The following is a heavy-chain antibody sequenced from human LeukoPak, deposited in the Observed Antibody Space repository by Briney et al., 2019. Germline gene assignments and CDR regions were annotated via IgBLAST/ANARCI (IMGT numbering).Heavy chain of an antibody. CDR3: ARPIAVAENWFDP. CDR2: INQDGSEI. J-gene: IGHJ5*02. D-gene: IGHD6-19*01. CDR1: GFTFRSYW. V-gene: IGHV3-7*01. Sequence: SGGSLRLSCVASGFTFRSYWMSWVRQAPGKGLEWVANINQDGSEIYYVDPVKGRFTISRDNAKNSLSLQMNSLRAEDTAVYYYARPIAVAENWFDPWGQGTLVTVSS.